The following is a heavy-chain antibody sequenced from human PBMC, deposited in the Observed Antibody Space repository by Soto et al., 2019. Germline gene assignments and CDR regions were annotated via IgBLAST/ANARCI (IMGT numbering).Heavy chain of an antibody. CDR2: ISYDGSNT. V-gene: IGHV3-30*18. Sequence: QVQLVESGGGVVQPGRYLRLSCAASGITFSSYGMHWVRQAPGKGLEWVAIISYDGSNTYYADSVKGRFTISRDNSKNTLYLQMNSLRAEDTSVYYCAKEGGLSGSYYISSSYYFDYWGQGTLVTVSS. CDR1: GITFSSYG. CDR3: AKEGGLSGSYYISSSYYFDY. J-gene: IGHJ4*02. D-gene: IGHD1-26*01.